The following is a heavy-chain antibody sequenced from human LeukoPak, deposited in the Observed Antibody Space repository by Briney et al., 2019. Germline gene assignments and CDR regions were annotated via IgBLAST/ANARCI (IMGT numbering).Heavy chain of an antibody. Sequence: ASETLSLTCTVSGGSISSGSYYWSWIRQPAGKGLEWIGRIYTSGSTNYNPSLKSRVTISVDTSKNQFSLRLSSVTAADTAVYYCARGDGYHDSSGYFPYYFDYWGQGTLVTVSS. J-gene: IGHJ4*02. V-gene: IGHV4-61*02. CDR3: ARGDGYHDSSGYFPYYFDY. CDR2: IYTSGST. D-gene: IGHD3-22*01. CDR1: GGSISSGSYY.